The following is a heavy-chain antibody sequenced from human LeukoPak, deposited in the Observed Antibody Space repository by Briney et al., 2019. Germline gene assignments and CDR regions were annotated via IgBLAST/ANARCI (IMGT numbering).Heavy chain of an antibody. Sequence: GESLKISCKGSGYSFTTCWIGWVRQMPGKGLEWVWIIYPGDSDTRYSPSFQGQATISADKSISTTYLQWSSLKASDTAMYYCARLPPSAWLLKYFDFWGQGTLVTVSP. CDR3: ARLPPSAWLLKYFDF. CDR2: IYPGDSDT. V-gene: IGHV5-51*01. D-gene: IGHD3-22*01. J-gene: IGHJ4*02. CDR1: GYSFTTCW.